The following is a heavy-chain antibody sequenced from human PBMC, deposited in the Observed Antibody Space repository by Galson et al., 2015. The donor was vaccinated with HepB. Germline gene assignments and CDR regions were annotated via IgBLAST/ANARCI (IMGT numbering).Heavy chain of an antibody. D-gene: IGHD1-26*01. J-gene: IGHJ4*02. CDR3: ASSRSGSYYHFDY. CDR1: GYTFTNYA. CDR2: INAGNGNT. Sequence: SVKVSCKASGYTFTNYAIHWVRQAPGQRLEWMGWINAGNGNTKYSQKFQGRVTITRDTSASTAYMELSSLRSEDTAVYYCASSRSGSYYHFDYWGRGTLVTVSS. V-gene: IGHV1-3*01.